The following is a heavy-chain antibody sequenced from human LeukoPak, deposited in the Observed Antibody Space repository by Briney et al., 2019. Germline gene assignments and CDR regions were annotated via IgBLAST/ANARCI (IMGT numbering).Heavy chain of an antibody. CDR1: GYTFTSYD. J-gene: IGHJ4*02. D-gene: IGHD5-18*01. CDR2: MSPKSGKT. V-gene: IGHV1-8*02. CDR3: ATGYSYGSIDY. Sequence: ASVKVSCKASGYTFTSYDINWVRQASGQGLEWMGWMSPKSGKTGYAQKFQGRVTMTTDTSTSTAYMELRSLRSDDTAVYYCATGYSYGSIDYWGQGTLVTVSS.